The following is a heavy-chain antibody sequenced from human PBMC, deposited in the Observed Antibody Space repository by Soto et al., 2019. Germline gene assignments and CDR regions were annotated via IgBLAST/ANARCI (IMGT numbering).Heavy chain of an antibody. CDR3: AKGNSSWYKYDWFDP. J-gene: IGHJ5*02. Sequence: EVQLLESGGGLVQPGGSLRLSCAASGFTFSSYAMSWVRQAPGKGLEWVSAISGSGGSTYYADSVKGRFTISRDNSKNTMYLQMNSLRAEDTAVYYCAKGNSSWYKYDWFDPWGQGTLVTVSS. D-gene: IGHD6-13*01. CDR2: ISGSGGST. V-gene: IGHV3-23*01. CDR1: GFTFSSYA.